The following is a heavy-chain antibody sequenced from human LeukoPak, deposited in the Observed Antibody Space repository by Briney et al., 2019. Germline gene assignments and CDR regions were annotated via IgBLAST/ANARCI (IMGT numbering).Heavy chain of an antibody. Sequence: ASVKVSCKASGYTFTSYGISWVRQAPGQGLEWMGWISAYNGNTNYAQKLQGRVTMTTDTSTSTAYMELRSLRSDDTAVYYCARDGPYDFWSGYSRLSAFDIWGQGTMVTVSS. CDR2: ISAYNGNT. CDR3: ARDGPYDFWSGYSRLSAFDI. CDR1: GYTFTSYG. V-gene: IGHV1-18*01. J-gene: IGHJ3*02. D-gene: IGHD3-3*01.